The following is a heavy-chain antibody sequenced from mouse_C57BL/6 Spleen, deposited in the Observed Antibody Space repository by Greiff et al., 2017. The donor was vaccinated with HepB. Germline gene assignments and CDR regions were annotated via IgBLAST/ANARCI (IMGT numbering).Heavy chain of an antibody. J-gene: IGHJ3*01. CDR3: ARYSPYYGSSP. CDR2: INPNNGGT. Sequence: EVQLQQSGPELVKPGASVKISCKASGYTFTDYYMNWVKQSHGKSLEWIGDINPNNGGTSYNQKFKGKATLTVDKSSSTAYMELRSLTSEDSAVYYCARYSPYYGSSPRGQGTLVTVSA. CDR1: GYTFTDYY. V-gene: IGHV1-26*01. D-gene: IGHD1-1*01.